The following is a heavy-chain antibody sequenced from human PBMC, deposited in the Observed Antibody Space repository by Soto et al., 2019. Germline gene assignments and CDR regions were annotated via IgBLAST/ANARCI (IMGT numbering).Heavy chain of an antibody. CDR2: IRPSGSAT. D-gene: IGHD5-18*01. J-gene: IGHJ4*02. Sequence: ASVKVSCKASGYTFTTYYMHWIRQAPGQGPEWMGIIRPSGSATVYAQKFQGRVTITADKSTSTAYMELSSLRSEDTAVYYCARDSDVDTAMVDYWGQGTLVTVSS. CDR3: ARDSDVDTAMVDY. CDR1: GYTFTTYY. V-gene: IGHV1-46*01.